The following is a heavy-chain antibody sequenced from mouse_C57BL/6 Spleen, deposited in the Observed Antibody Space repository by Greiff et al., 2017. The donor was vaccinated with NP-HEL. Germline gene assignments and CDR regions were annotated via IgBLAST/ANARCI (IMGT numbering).Heavy chain of an antibody. CDR2: ISSGSSTI. CDR3: ARPLYSNYFAY. Sequence: EVKLMESGGGLVKPGGSLKLSCAASGFTFSDYGMHWVRQAPEKGLEWVAYISSGSSTIYYADTVKGRFTISRDTAKNTLFLQMTSLRSEDTAMYYCARPLYSNYFAYWGQGTLVTVSA. D-gene: IGHD2-5*01. CDR1: GFTFSDYG. J-gene: IGHJ3*01. V-gene: IGHV5-17*01.